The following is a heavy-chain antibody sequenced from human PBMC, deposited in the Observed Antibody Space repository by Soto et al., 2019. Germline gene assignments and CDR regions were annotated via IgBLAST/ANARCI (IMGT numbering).Heavy chain of an antibody. V-gene: IGHV1-69*04. J-gene: IGHJ4*02. Sequence: QVQLVQSGAEVKRPGSSVKVSCKASGDTFNFYSINWVRQAPGLGLEWMGRVNPIVSMSNYAQRFQARVTMTAEKSTSTAYMELSGLRSEDTAIYYCATSYGSGYRAFDYWGQGALVTVSS. CDR3: ATSYGSGYRAFDY. CDR2: VNPIVSMS. D-gene: IGHD3-10*01. CDR1: GDTFNFYS.